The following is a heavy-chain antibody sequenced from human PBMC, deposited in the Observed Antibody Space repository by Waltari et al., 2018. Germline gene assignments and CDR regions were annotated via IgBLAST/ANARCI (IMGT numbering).Heavy chain of an antibody. CDR1: GFNVDDYA. D-gene: IGHD3-10*01. V-gene: IGHV3-9*01. CDR2: ISWDSSIV. J-gene: IGHJ4*02. CDR3: VKAMYGSGTTEFDS. Sequence: EVHLVESGGASVQPGRSLRLSCAASGFNVDDYAINWVRQAPGKGLEWVSGISWDSSIVNYADSVKGRFSISRDNAKESLHLQMNSLKPDDTALYYCVKAMYGSGTTEFDSWGQGTLVTVSS.